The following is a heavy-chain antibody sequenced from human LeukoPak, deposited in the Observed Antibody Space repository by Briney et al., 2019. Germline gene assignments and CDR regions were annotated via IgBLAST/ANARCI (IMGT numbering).Heavy chain of an antibody. CDR2: IKRKSAGGTI. V-gene: IGHV3-15*01. CDR1: GFIFSDAC. J-gene: IGHJ3*02. D-gene: IGHD5-12*01. CDR3: ATEYSVFAFDI. Sequence: GGSLRLSCAASGFIFSDACLSWVRQAPGKGLEGVGRIKRKSAGGTIDYGAPVKGRFTISRDDSKNTLYLQMNSLKTEDTAIYYCATEYSVFAFDIWGQGTVVTVSS.